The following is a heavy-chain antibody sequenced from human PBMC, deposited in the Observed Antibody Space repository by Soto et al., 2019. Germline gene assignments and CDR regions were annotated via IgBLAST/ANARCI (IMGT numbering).Heavy chain of an antibody. D-gene: IGHD1-26*01. J-gene: IGHJ4*01. CDR2: VYPGDSDT. CDR3: KRVGGTHQVDY. Sequence: DALKISCKGSGYSFSDYWIAWVRQMPGKGLEWMGIVYPGDSDTRYSPSFQGQVTISADKSISTAYLQWSRPKNSDTALYFYKRVGGTHQVDYWTQGTLVT. CDR1: GYSFSDYW. V-gene: IGHV5-51*01.